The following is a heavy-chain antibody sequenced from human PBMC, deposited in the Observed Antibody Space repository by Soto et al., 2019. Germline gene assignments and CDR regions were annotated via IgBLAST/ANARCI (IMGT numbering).Heavy chain of an antibody. CDR3: ASRVRIDAFDI. Sequence: QVQLQESGPGLVKPSETLSLTCTVSRGSISRYNWTWIRQPPGKGLEWIGYISYSGSTNYNPSLKSRVTISADTSKYQFSLKLSSVTAADTAVYYCASRVRIDAFDIWGQGTMVTVSP. J-gene: IGHJ3*02. D-gene: IGHD1-1*01. CDR1: RGSISRYN. V-gene: IGHV4-59*08. CDR2: ISYSGST.